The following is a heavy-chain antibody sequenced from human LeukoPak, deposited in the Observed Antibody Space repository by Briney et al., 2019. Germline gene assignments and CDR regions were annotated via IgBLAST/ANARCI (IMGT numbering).Heavy chain of an antibody. CDR2: INHSGST. J-gene: IGHJ4*02. V-gene: IGHV4-34*01. D-gene: IGHD2-2*01. CDR1: GGSFSGYY. Sequence: PSETLSLTCAVYGGSFSGYYWSWIRQPPGKGLEWIGEINHSGSTNYNPSLKSRVTISVDTSKNQFSLKLSSVTAADTAVYYCANRPWGNCSSTSCYGYHFDYWGQGTLVTVSS. CDR3: ANRPWGNCSSTSCYGYHFDY.